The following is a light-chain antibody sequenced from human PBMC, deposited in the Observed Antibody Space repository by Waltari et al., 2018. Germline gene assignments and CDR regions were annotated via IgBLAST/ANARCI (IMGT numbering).Light chain of an antibody. Sequence: QSALTPPPSASGSPGQSGTISCTGTSSDVGGYNYVSWYQQPPGKAPKLMIYEVSKRPSGVPDRFSGSKSGNTASLTVSGLQAEDEADYYCSSYAGSNNLVFGGGTKLTVL. V-gene: IGLV2-8*01. CDR3: SSYAGSNNLV. CDR1: SSDVGGYNY. CDR2: EVS. J-gene: IGLJ2*01.